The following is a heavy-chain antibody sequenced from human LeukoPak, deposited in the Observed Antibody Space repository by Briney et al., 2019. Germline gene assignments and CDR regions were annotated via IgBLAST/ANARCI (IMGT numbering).Heavy chain of an antibody. Sequence: SVKVSCNASGYTFTGYYMHWVRQAPGQGVEWMGWINPNSRGTNYAQKFQGRGTMTRDTSISTGYMELRRLRSDDTAVYYCATYASSGYYYGEGFVHHWGHGTLVTVSS. V-gene: IGHV1-2*02. CDR3: ATYASSGYYYGEGFVHH. CDR1: GYTFTGYY. J-gene: IGHJ5*02. D-gene: IGHD3-22*01. CDR2: INPNSRGT.